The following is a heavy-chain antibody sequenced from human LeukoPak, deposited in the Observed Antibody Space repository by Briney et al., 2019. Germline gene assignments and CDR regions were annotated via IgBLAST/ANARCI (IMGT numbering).Heavy chain of an antibody. J-gene: IGHJ4*02. CDR2: ISGSGSYT. D-gene: IGHD6-19*01. CDR3: ARQWLVNG. Sequence: GGSLRLSCAASGFTFSSYAMSWVRQAPGKGLEWVAAISGSGSYTYYADSVKGRFTISRDNSKNTLYLQMHNLKAEDTAVYYCARQWLVNGWGQGTLVTVSS. V-gene: IGHV3-23*01. CDR1: GFTFSSYA.